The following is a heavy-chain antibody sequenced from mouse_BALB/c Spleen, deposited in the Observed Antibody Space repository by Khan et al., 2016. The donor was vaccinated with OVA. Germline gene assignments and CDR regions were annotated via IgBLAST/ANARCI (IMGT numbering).Heavy chain of an antibody. CDR1: GYTFPEYT. J-gene: IGHJ4*01. V-gene: IGHV1-18*01. Sequence: EVQLQQSGPELVKPGASVKISCKTSGYTFPEYTVHWVKQSLGKSLDWIGVINPKNGDTAYNQKFKGKATLTVDKSSCTAYKEFRSLASGDSAVYYCARDAGRYWGQGTSVTVAS. CDR3: ARDAGRY. D-gene: IGHD3-3*01. CDR2: INPKNGDT.